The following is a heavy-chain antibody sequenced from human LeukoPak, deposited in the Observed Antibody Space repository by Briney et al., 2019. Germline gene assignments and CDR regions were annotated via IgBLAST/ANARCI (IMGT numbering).Heavy chain of an antibody. V-gene: IGHV3-7*01. CDR2: IEEDGSQK. Sequence: GGSLRLSCVASGFTFRKYWMSWVRQAPGKWLECVANIEEDGSQKDYVDSVKGRFTISRDNAKNSVYLQMNSLRVDDTAVYYCVGQQGVPHWGQGTRVTVSS. J-gene: IGHJ4*02. CDR1: GFTFRKYW. CDR3: VGQQGVPH. D-gene: IGHD6-13*01.